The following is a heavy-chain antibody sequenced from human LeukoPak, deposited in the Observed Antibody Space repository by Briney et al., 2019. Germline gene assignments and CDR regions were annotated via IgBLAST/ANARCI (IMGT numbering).Heavy chain of an antibody. Sequence: SETLSLTCTVSGASISSYYWSWIRQPPGKGLEWIGYIYYSGSTNYNPSLKSRVTISVDTSKNQFSLKPSSVTAADTAVYYCATTFGGTSIAAFDYWGQGTLVTVSS. V-gene: IGHV4-59*01. CDR1: GASISSYY. CDR2: IYYSGST. J-gene: IGHJ4*02. CDR3: ATTFGGTSIAAFDY. D-gene: IGHD6-6*01.